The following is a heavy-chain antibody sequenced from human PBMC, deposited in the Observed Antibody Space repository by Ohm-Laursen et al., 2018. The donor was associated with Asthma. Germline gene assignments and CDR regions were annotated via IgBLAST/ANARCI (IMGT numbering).Heavy chain of an antibody. V-gene: IGHV3-21*01. J-gene: IGHJ1*01. CDR1: GYTFSRYS. CDR2: ISTASTFI. CDR3: ARIGPEWELPGREYSLIH. Sequence: LSLTCPFSGYTFSRYSIHSIRHAPGKGMEWVASISTASTFIYYADSVRGRFTTSRDNARNLVFLQMDSLRAEDTALYYCARIGPEWELPGREYSLIHWGQGTLVTVSS. D-gene: IGHD1-26*01.